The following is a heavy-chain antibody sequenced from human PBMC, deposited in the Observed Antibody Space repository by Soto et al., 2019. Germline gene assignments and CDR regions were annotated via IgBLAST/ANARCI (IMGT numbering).Heavy chain of an antibody. CDR2: ISSSSSYI. CDR3: ARGQWELPLQGDY. V-gene: IGHV3-21*01. CDR1: GFTFSSYS. J-gene: IGHJ4*02. D-gene: IGHD1-26*01. Sequence: GGSLRLSCAASGFTFSSYSMNWVRQAPGKGLEWVSSISSSSSYIYYADSVKGRFTISRDNAKNSLYLQMNSLRAEDTAVYCWARGQWELPLQGDYWGRGTLVTVSS.